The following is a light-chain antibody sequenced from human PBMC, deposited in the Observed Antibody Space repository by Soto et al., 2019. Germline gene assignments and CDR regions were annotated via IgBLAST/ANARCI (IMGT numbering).Light chain of an antibody. CDR2: EGT. CDR3: CSYVGSSTYV. Sequence: SVLTQPASVSGSPGQSITICRTGTSSDVGGYNYVSWYQQHPGKAPKLMIYEGTKRPSGVSNRFSGSKSGNTASLTISGLQAEDEADYYCCSYVGSSTYVFGTGTKVTVL. V-gene: IGLV2-23*01. CDR1: SSDVGGYNY. J-gene: IGLJ1*01.